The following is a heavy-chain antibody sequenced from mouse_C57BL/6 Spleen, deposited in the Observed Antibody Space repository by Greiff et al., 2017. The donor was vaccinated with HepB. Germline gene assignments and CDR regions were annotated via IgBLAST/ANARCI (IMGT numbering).Heavy chain of an antibody. J-gene: IGHJ2*01. V-gene: IGHV1-42*01. Sequence: EVMLQQSGPELVKPGASVKISCKASGYSFTGYYMNWVKQSPEKSLEWIGEINPSTGGTTYNQKFKAKATLTVDKSSSTAYMQLKSLTSEDSAVYYCARWGAFFDYWGQGTTLTVSS. CDR1: GYSFTGYY. CDR2: INPSTGGT. CDR3: ARWGAFFDY.